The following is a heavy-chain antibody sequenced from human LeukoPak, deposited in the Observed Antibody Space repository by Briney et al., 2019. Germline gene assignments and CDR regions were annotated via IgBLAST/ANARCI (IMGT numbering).Heavy chain of an antibody. CDR1: GFTFTSYS. Sequence: GGSLRLSCAASGFTFTSYSMNWVRQAPGKGLEWVANIKQDRSEHYYVDSVKGRFTISRDNAKNSLYLQMSGLRAEDTAVYYCARDKAEGPSRLDNWGQGTLVTVSS. J-gene: IGHJ4*02. CDR2: IKQDRSEH. D-gene: IGHD2-2*01. CDR3: ARDKAEGPSRLDN. V-gene: IGHV3-7*01.